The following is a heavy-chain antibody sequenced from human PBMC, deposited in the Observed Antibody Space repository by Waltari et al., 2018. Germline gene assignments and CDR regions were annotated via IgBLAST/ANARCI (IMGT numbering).Heavy chain of an antibody. J-gene: IGHJ4*02. CDR1: GCSISSSSYY. CDR3: ARDYGDSYFDY. V-gene: IGHV4-39*02. Sequence: QLQLQESGPGLVKPSETLSLTCTVSGCSISSSSYYWGWIRRPPGKGLEWIGSIYYSGSTNYNPSLTSRVTISVDTSKNQFSLKLSSVTAADTAVYYCARDYGDSYFDYWGQGTLVTVAS. D-gene: IGHD4-17*01. CDR2: IYYSGST.